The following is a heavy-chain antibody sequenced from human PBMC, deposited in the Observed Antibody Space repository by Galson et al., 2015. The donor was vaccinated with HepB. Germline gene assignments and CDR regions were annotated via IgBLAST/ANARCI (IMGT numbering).Heavy chain of an antibody. CDR1: GLTFSNAW. D-gene: IGHD4-17*01. J-gene: IGHJ4*02. CDR2: IKSITVGATT. CDR3: TTDVRCLRSIGRFCIEEQRSPFDY. Sequence: SLRLSCAASGLTFSNAWMSWVRQVPGKGLEWVGRIKSITVGATTDYASPVKGRFIISRDDSKSILYLQMNSLKTEDTAIYYCTTDVRCLRSIGRFCIEEQRSPFDYWGQGTLVTVSS. V-gene: IGHV3-15*01.